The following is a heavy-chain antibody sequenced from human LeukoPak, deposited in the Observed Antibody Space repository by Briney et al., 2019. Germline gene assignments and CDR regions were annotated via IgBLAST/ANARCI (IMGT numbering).Heavy chain of an antibody. CDR1: GGTFSSYA. CDR3: ARGTSRYYDSSGYLD. CDR2: IIPIFGTA. V-gene: IGHV1-69*05. Sequence: SVKVSCKASGGTFSSYAISWVRQAPGQGLEWMGGIIPIFGTANYTQKFQGRVTITTDESTSTAYMELSSLRSEDTAVYYCARGTSRYYDSSGYLDWGQGTLVTVSS. D-gene: IGHD3-22*01. J-gene: IGHJ4*02.